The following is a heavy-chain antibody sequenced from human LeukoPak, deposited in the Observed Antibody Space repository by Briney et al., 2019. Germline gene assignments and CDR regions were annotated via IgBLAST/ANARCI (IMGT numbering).Heavy chain of an antibody. CDR2: IYHSGST. Sequence: PSETLSLTCTASGCSISSGYYWGWIRQPPGKGLEWIGSIYHSGSTYYNPSLKSRVTISVDTSKNQFSLKLSSVTAADTAVYYCAKTYYYDSSGYGYFDYWGQGTLVTVSS. CDR1: GCSISSGYY. V-gene: IGHV4-38-2*02. J-gene: IGHJ4*02. CDR3: AKTYYYDSSGYGYFDY. D-gene: IGHD3-22*01.